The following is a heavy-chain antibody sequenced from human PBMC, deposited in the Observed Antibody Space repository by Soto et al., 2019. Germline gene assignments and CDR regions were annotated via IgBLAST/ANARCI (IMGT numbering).Heavy chain of an antibody. J-gene: IGHJ4*02. CDR1: GFTFSAAW. V-gene: IGHV3-15*01. D-gene: IGHD7-27*01. CDR3: TSTLGY. CDR2: IKTKGDGGTA. Sequence: LRLSCAASGFTFSAAWLTWVRQAPGKGLEWVGRIKTKGDGGTADYAAPVKGRFTISRDDSKNTMYLEMNSLKTEDTAIYYCTSTLGYWGQGTLVTVSS.